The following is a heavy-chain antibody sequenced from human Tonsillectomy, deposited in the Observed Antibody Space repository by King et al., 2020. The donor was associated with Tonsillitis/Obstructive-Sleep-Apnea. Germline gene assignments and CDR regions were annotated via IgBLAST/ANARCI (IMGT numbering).Heavy chain of an antibody. CDR2: INWDGGST. D-gene: IGHD3-10*01. Sequence: VQLVESGGGVVRPGGPLRLSCAASGFTFDDYGMSWVRQAPGKGLEWVSGINWDGGSTGYADSVKGRFTISRDNAKNSLYLQMNSLRAEDTALYYSARDHISMVRGVIITTAFDMWGQGTMVTVSS. V-gene: IGHV3-20*04. CDR1: GFTFDDYG. J-gene: IGHJ3*02. CDR3: ARDHISMVRGVIITTAFDM.